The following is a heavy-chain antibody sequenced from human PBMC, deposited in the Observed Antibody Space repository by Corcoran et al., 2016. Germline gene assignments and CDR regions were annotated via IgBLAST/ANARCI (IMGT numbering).Heavy chain of an antibody. CDR1: GYSFTSYY. CDR2: TNPNGGAT. V-gene: IGHV1-46*01. CDR3: ARGDRDPHSSSWYSGIDY. Sequence: QVQLVQSGAGVKKPGAAVKVSCNASGYSFTSYYIHWVRQAPGQGLEWVGMTNPNGGATNYAQKFQGRVTMTQYTSTSTVYMELSSLSSEDTAMFYCARGDRDPHSSSWYSGIDYWGQGTLVTVSS. D-gene: IGHD6-13*01. J-gene: IGHJ4*02.